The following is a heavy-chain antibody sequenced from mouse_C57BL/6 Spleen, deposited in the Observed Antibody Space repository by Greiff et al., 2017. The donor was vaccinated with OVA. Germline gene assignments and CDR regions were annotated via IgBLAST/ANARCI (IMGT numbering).Heavy chain of an antibody. D-gene: IGHD1-1*01. CDR2: INPGSGGT. CDR3: ARTFDYYGSSYSYYFDY. CDR1: GYAFTNYL. J-gene: IGHJ2*01. V-gene: IGHV1-54*01. Sequence: VMLVESGAELVRPGTSVKVSCKASGYAFTNYLIEWVKQRPGQGLEWIGVINPGSGGTNYNEKFKGKATLTADKSSSTAYMQLSSLTSEDSAVYFCARTFDYYGSSYSYYFDYWGQGTTLTVSS.